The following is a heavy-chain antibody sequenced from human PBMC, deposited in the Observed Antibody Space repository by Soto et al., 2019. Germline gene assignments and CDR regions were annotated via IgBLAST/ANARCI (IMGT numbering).Heavy chain of an antibody. D-gene: IGHD6-19*01. CDR1: GGSISSYY. Sequence: SETLSLTCTVSGGSISSYYWSWIRQPPGKGLEWIGYIYYSGSTNYNPSLKSRVTISVDTSKNQFSLKLSSVTAADTAVYYCARDGGSGTPVTGAQDYYMYYGMDVWGQGTTVTAP. J-gene: IGHJ6*02. CDR2: IYYSGST. CDR3: ARDGGSGTPVTGAQDYYMYYGMDV. V-gene: IGHV4-59*12.